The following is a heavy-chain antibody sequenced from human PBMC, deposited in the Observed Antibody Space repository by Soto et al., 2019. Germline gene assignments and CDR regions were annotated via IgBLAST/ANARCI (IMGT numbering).Heavy chain of an antibody. CDR2: IIPIFGTA. J-gene: IGHJ3*02. D-gene: IGHD2-2*01. Sequence: ASVKVSCKASGGTFSSYAISWVRQAPGQGLEWMGGIIPIFGTANYAQKFQGRVTITADESTSTAYMELSSLRSEDTAVYYCARVGDCSSTSCRPLGAFDIWGQGTMVTVSS. CDR3: ARVGDCSSTSCRPLGAFDI. CDR1: GGTFSSYA. V-gene: IGHV1-69*13.